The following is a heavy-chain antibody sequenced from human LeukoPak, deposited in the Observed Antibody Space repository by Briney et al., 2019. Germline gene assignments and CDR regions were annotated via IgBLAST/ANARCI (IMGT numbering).Heavy chain of an antibody. D-gene: IGHD2-21*01. CDR2: ISNDGSST. CDR3: ARVFNAFSFDL. V-gene: IGHV3-74*01. CDR1: GFTFSSYW. J-gene: IGHJ2*01. Sequence: GGSLRLSCAASGFTFSSYWMHWVRQGPGKGLVWVSRISNDGSSTSYADSVKGRFTISRDNANNTVYQQMNSLRAEDTAVYYCARVFNAFSFDLWGRGTLVTVSS.